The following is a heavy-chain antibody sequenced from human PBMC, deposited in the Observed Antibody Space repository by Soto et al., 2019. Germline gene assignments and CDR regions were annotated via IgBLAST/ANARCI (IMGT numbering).Heavy chain of an antibody. CDR1: GFTFSSYG. CDR2: ISYDGSNK. CDR3: AKDLGDIVVVSDYYGMDV. Sequence: GGSLRLSCAASGFTFSSYGMHWVRQAPGKGLEWVAVISYDGSNKYYADSVKGRFTISRDNSKNTLYLQMNSLRAEDTAVYYCAKDLGDIVVVSDYYGMDVWGQGTTGTVSS. J-gene: IGHJ6*02. V-gene: IGHV3-30*18. D-gene: IGHD2-2*01.